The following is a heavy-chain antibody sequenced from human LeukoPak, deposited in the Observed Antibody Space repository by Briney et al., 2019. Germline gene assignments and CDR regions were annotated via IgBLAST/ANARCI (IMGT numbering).Heavy chain of an antibody. CDR2: ISSSDGTT. CDR1: GFVFSTYE. Sequence: GGSLRLSCAASGFVFSTYEMDWVRQAPGKGLEWVSYISSSDGTTYYADSVKGRFTISRDNAKNSLSLQMNSLSAEDTAVYYCVRELVPQSINSGYDSFHIWGQGTMVTVSS. V-gene: IGHV3-48*03. J-gene: IGHJ3*02. CDR3: VRELVPQSINSGYDSFHI. D-gene: IGHD5-12*01.